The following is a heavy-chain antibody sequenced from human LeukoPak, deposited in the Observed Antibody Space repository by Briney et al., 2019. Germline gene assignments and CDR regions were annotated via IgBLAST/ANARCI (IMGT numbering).Heavy chain of an antibody. CDR3: ARDRTLTKVAYFDY. CDR1: GGSFSGYY. Sequence: SETLSLTCAVYGGSFSGYYWSWIRQPPGKGLEWIGEINHSGSTNYNPSLKSRVTISVDRSKNQFSLKLSSVTAADTAVYYCARDRTLTKVAYFDYWGQGTLVTVSS. V-gene: IGHV4-34*01. D-gene: IGHD4-11*01. CDR2: INHSGST. J-gene: IGHJ4*02.